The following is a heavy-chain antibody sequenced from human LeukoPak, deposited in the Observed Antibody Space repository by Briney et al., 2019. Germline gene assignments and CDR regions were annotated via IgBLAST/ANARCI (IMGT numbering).Heavy chain of an antibody. CDR3: AREGSSGSYRDAFDI. Sequence: PSETLSLTCTVSGGSISSYYWSWIRQPPGKGLEWIGYIYYSGSTNYNPSLKSRVTISVDTSKNQFSLKLSSVTAADTAVYYCAREGSSGSYRDAFDIWGQGTMVTVSS. V-gene: IGHV4-59*01. D-gene: IGHD6-19*01. J-gene: IGHJ3*02. CDR2: IYYSGST. CDR1: GGSISSYY.